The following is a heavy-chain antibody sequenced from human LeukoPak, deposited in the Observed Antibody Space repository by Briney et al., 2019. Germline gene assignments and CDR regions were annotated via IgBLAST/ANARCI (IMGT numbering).Heavy chain of an antibody. CDR1: GYTFTGCY. D-gene: IGHD5-12*01. J-gene: IGHJ4*02. CDR2: INPNSGGT. CDR3: ARDRVATIKGEFDY. Sequence: ASVKVSCKASGYTFTGCYMHWVRQAPGQGLEWMGWINPNSGGTNYVQKFQGRVTMTRDTSISTAYMELSRLRSDDTAVYYCARDRVATIKGEFDYWGQGTLVTVSS. V-gene: IGHV1-2*02.